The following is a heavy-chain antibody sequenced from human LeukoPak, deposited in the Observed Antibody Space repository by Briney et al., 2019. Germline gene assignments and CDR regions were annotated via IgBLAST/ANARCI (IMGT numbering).Heavy chain of an antibody. D-gene: IGHD5-12*01. J-gene: IGHJ4*02. CDR3: ASQRGIVATMSA. Sequence: KPGGSLRLSCAASGFTFSSYSMNWVRQAPGKGLEWVSSISSSSSYIYYADSVKGRFTISRGNAKNSLYLQMNSLRAEDTAVYYCASQRGIVATMSAWGQGTLVTVSS. CDR2: ISSSSSYI. V-gene: IGHV3-21*01. CDR1: GFTFSSYS.